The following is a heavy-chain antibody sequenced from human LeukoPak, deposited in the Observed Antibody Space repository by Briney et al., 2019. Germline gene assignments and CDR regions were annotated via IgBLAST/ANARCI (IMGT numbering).Heavy chain of an antibody. CDR3: ARAVVDSSAYYVGY. D-gene: IGHD3-22*01. V-gene: IGHV1-18*01. CDR1: GYTFTSYG. CDR2: ISAYNGNT. J-gene: IGHJ4*02. Sequence: ASVKVSCKASGYTFTSYGISWVRQAPGQGLEWMGWISAYNGNTNYAQKLQGRVTMTTDTSTSTAYMELRSLRSDDTAVYYCARAVVDSSAYYVGYWGQGTLVTVSS.